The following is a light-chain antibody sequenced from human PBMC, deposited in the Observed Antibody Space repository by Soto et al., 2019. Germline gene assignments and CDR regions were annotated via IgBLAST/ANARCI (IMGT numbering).Light chain of an antibody. V-gene: IGKV1-27*01. Sequence: DIQLTLSPSSLSASVGDRVTITCRMSQGISSYLNWYRQKPGKVPKLLIYSASNFQSGVPSRFSGSGSGTDFTLTISSLQPEDVATCYGQRTYNAPYTFGQGTKLDIK. CDR3: QRTYNAPYT. J-gene: IGKJ2*01. CDR2: SAS. CDR1: QGISSY.